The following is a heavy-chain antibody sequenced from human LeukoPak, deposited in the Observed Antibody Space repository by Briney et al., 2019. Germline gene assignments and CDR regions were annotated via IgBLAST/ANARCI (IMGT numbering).Heavy chain of an antibody. Sequence: AGGSLRLSCAASGFTFSSYEMNWVRQAPGKGLEWVSYISSSGSTIYYADSVKGRFTTSRDNAKNSLYLQMNSLRAEDTAVYYCAKTTIAAAGSPYDNWFDPWGQGTLVTVSS. V-gene: IGHV3-48*03. CDR3: AKTTIAAAGSPYDNWFDP. CDR2: ISSSGSTI. D-gene: IGHD6-13*01. J-gene: IGHJ5*02. CDR1: GFTFSSYE.